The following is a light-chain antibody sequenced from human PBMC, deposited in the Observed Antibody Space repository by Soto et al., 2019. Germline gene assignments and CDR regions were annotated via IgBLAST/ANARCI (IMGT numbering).Light chain of an antibody. Sequence: GLTQSPATLSLSPGDRAALSCKASQSVHNFLAWYQQKPGQAPRLLIYGASNRAAGVPDRFSGSGSGTDFTLTINSLEPEDFVVYYCQQYGSSGTFGQGTKV. CDR2: GAS. J-gene: IGKJ1*01. CDR1: QSVHNF. V-gene: IGKV3-20*01. CDR3: QQYGSSGT.